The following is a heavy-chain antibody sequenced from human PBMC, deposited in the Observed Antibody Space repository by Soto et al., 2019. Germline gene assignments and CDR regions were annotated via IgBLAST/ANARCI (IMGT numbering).Heavy chain of an antibody. CDR3: ATQRSEWELSFDY. CDR1: GYTFTGYY. J-gene: IGHJ4*02. Sequence: ASVKVSCKASGYTFTGYYMHWVRQAPGQGLEWMGWINPNSGGTNYAQKFQGWVTMTRDTSISTAYMELSRLRSDNTAVYYCATQRSEWELSFDYWGQGTLVTVSS. V-gene: IGHV1-2*04. CDR2: INPNSGGT. D-gene: IGHD1-26*01.